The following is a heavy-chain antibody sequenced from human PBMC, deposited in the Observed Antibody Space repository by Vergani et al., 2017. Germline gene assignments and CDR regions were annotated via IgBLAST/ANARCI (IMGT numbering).Heavy chain of an antibody. V-gene: IGHV3-7*01. CDR1: GFTFSSYW. D-gene: IGHD3-22*01. J-gene: IGHJ3*02. Sequence: EVQLVESGGGLVQPGGSLRLSCAASGFTFSSYWMSWVRQAPGKGREWVANIKQDGSEKYDVDSVKGRLTISRDNAKNSLYLQMNSLRAEDTAVYYCARARYYDSSGYSYAFDIWGQGTVVTVSS. CDR3: ARARYYDSSGYSYAFDI. CDR2: IKQDGSEK.